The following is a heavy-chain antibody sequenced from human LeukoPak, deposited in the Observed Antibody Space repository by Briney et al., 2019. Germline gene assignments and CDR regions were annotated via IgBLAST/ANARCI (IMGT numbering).Heavy chain of an antibody. CDR1: GGSISSGGYY. CDR2: IYYSGST. CDR3: ARDCSSTSCYTAPNAFDI. V-gene: IGHV4-39*07. Sequence: SSETLSLTCTVSGGSISSGGYYWSWIRQPPGKGLEWIGSIYYSGSTNYNPSLKSRVTMSVDTSKNQFSLKLSSVTAADTAVYYCARDCSSTSCYTAPNAFDIWGQGTMVTVSS. D-gene: IGHD2-2*02. J-gene: IGHJ3*02.